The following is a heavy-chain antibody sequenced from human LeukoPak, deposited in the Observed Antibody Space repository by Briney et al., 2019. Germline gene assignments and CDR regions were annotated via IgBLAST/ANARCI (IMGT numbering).Heavy chain of an antibody. Sequence: ASVKVSCKASGYTFISYLMHWVRQAPGQGLEWMGTINPSGGSTTYAQKFQGRVTMTRDNSISTAYMELSSLTSNDTAVYFCARGPRNDPWGQGTLVTVSS. J-gene: IGHJ5*02. CDR2: INPSGGST. CDR3: ARGPRNDP. V-gene: IGHV1-46*01. CDR1: GYTFISYL. D-gene: IGHD1-14*01.